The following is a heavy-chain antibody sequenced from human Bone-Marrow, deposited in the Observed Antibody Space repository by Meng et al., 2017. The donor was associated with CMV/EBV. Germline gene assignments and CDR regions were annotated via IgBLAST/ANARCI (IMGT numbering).Heavy chain of an antibody. D-gene: IGHD3-10*01. J-gene: IGHJ3*02. CDR2: IYYSGST. CDR1: GGSINNSSYY. Sequence: SETLSLTCTVSGGSINNSSYYWGWIRQSPGKGLEWIGNIYYSGSTYYQPSLKRRVTITVDTSKNQFSLKLSSVTAADTAIYYCARLTILRGLLHVRAFEIWGQGTMVTVSS. CDR3: ARLTILRGLLHVRAFEI. V-gene: IGHV4-39*07.